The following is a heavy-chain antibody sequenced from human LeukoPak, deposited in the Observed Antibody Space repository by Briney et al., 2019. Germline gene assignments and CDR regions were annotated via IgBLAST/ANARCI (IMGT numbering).Heavy chain of an antibody. CDR3: ARGSAVAPRSFDL. J-gene: IGHJ2*01. V-gene: IGHV3-20*01. CDR2: INWNGGST. CDR1: GFIFSSYS. Sequence: PGGSLRPSCAASGFIFSSYSMNWVRHAPGKGLEWVSGINWNGGSTNYADSVKGRFTISRDNAKNSLYLQMTRLRAEDTALYRCARGSAVAPRSFDLWGRGTLVTVSS.